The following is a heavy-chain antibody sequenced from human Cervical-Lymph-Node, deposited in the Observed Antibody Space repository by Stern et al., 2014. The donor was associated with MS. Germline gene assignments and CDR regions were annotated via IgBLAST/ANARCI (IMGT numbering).Heavy chain of an antibody. CDR2: IYWDDDK. D-gene: IGHD7-27*01. CDR3: AHSLLGPSRRWFDP. J-gene: IGHJ5*02. Sequence: QVTLSESGPTLVKPTQTLTLTCTFSGFSLSTSVVCVVWIRQPPGKALEWLALIYWDDDKRYSPSLKSRLTITKDTSKNQVVLTMTNMDPVDTATYYCAHSLLGPSRRWFDPWGQGTLVTVSS. V-gene: IGHV2-5*02. CDR1: GFSLSTSVVC.